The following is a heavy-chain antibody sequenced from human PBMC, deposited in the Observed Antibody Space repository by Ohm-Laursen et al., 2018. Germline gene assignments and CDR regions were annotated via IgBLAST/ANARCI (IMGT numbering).Heavy chain of an antibody. D-gene: IGHD5-12*01. Sequence: GSLRLSCAASGFTFSDYYMSWIRQAPGKGLEWVSSINDSGGDTYYADSVKGRFTISRDNSKNTLYLQMNSLRADDTAVYYCAKHRSATWVHKRFDYWGQGTPVTVSS. CDR1: GFTFSDYY. V-gene: IGHV3-23*01. J-gene: IGHJ4*02. CDR2: INDSGGDT. CDR3: AKHRSATWVHKRFDY.